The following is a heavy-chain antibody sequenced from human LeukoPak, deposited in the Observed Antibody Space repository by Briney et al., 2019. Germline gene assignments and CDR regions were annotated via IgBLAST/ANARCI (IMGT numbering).Heavy chain of an antibody. Sequence: GGSLRLSCASSGFIFSSYSMNWVRQAPGKGLEWVSSISLSGTYIYYADSLKGRFTISRDNAKNSLYLQMNSLRAEDTAVYYCARDKTEQWLVLEAFDIWGQGTVVTVSS. CDR2: ISLSGTYI. V-gene: IGHV3-21*01. J-gene: IGHJ3*02. D-gene: IGHD6-19*01. CDR3: ARDKTEQWLVLEAFDI. CDR1: GFIFSSYS.